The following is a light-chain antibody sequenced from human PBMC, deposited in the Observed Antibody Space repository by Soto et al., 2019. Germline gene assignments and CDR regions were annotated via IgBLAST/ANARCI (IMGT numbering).Light chain of an antibody. CDR3: NSYTSSTSLPYV. J-gene: IGLJ1*01. Sequence: QSALTQPASVSGSPGQSITISCTGTTNDVGGYNYVSWYQQHPGKAPKLLIFDVTSRPSGVSHRFSGSKSGNTASLTISALQAEDEADYFCNSYTSSTSLPYVFGTGTKLTVL. CDR2: DVT. CDR1: TNDVGGYNY. V-gene: IGLV2-14*01.